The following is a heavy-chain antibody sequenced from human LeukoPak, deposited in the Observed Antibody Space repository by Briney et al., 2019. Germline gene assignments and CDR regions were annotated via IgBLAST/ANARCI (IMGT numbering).Heavy chain of an antibody. V-gene: IGHV4-34*01. CDR1: GTSFSFYY. CDR3: ARMTTGQDF. CDR2: VNHSGYT. Sequence: PSETLSLTCAVSGTSFSFYYWSWIRQPPGKGLEWIGEVNHSGYTNDNPSLKSRVTISVDTSKNQFSLRLRSVTAADTGVYFCARMTTGQDFWGQGTLVTVSS. D-gene: IGHD4-17*01. J-gene: IGHJ4*02.